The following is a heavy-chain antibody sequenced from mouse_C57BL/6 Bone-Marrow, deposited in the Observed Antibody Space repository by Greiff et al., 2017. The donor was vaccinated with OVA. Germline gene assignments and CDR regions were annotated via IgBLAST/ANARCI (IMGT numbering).Heavy chain of an antibody. CDR2: IRSKSNNYAT. J-gene: IGHJ4*01. Sequence: DVKLVESGGGLVQPKGSLKLSCAASGFSFNSYAMNWVRQAPGKGLEWVARIRSKSNNYATYYADSVKDRFTISRDDSESMLYLQMNNLKTEDTAMYYCVRQRLPYAMDYWGQGTSVTVSS. CDR1: GFSFNSYA. CDR3: VRQRLPYAMDY. V-gene: IGHV10-1*01.